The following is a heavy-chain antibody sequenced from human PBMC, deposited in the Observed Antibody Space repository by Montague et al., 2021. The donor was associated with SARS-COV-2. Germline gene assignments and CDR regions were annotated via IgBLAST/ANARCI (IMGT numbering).Heavy chain of an antibody. CDR1: VFTFSSYA. CDR2: ISYDGSNK. Sequence: SLRLSCAASVFTFSSYAMHWVRQAPGKGLEWVAVISYDGSNKYYADSVKGRFTISRDNSKNTLYLQMNSLRAEDTAVYYCARDIRVLLWFGEFDYWGQGTLVTVSS. V-gene: IGHV3-30-3*01. J-gene: IGHJ4*02. D-gene: IGHD3-10*01. CDR3: ARDIRVLLWFGEFDY.